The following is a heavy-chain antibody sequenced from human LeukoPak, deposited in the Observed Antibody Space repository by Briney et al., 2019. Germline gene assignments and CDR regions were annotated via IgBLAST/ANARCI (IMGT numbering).Heavy chain of an antibody. CDR3: ARDAALTVTMAYY. D-gene: IGHD4-11*01. CDR1: GGTYSSYT. CDR2: IIPILGIA. J-gene: IGHJ4*02. V-gene: IGHV1-69*04. Sequence: SVEVSCKASGGTYSSYTISWVRQAPGQGLEWMGRIIPILGIANYAQKFQGRVTITADKSTSTAYMELSSLRSEDTAVYYCARDAALTVTMAYYWGQGTLVTVSS.